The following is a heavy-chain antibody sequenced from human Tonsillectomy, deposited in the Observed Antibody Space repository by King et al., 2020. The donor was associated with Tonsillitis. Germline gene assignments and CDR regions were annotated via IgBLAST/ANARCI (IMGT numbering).Heavy chain of an antibody. D-gene: IGHD6-13*01. J-gene: IGHJ5*01. CDR3: AKDHSHSWYEGSGFNWFDS. CDR1: GFTFSSYA. Sequence: VQLVESGGGLVQPGGSLRLSCAASGFTFSSYAMSWVRQAPGKGLEWVSVIFSGGFTTYYADSVKGRFTVSRDNSKNTLYLQMSSLRAEDTAVYYCAKDHSHSWYEGSGFNWFDSWGQGALVTVSS. V-gene: IGHV3-23*03. CDR2: IFSGGFTT.